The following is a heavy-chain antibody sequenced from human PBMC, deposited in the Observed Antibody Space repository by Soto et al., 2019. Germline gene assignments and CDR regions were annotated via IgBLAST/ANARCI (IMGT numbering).Heavy chain of an antibody. J-gene: IGHJ5*02. D-gene: IGHD5-12*01. CDR2: IYWDDDK. V-gene: IGHV2-5*02. CDR3: AQSPSEVLGYSGYDYNWFDP. Sequence: QITLKESGPTLVKPTQTLTLTCTFSGFSLSTSGVGVGWIRQPPGKALEWLALIYWDDDKRYSPSLKSRLTITKDTSKNQVVLTMTNMDPVDTATYYCAQSPSEVLGYSGYDYNWFDPWGQGTLVTVSS. CDR1: GFSLSTSGVG.